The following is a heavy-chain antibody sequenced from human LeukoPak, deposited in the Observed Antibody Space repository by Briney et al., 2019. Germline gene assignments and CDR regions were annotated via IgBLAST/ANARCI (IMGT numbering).Heavy chain of an antibody. CDR2: IYHSGST. D-gene: IGHD3-22*01. Sequence: PSETLSLTCTVSGYSISSGYYWGWIRQPPGKGLEWIGSIYHSGSTYYNPSLKSRVTISVDTSKNQFSLKLSSVTAADTAVYYCARAPYYDSSALQYYFDYWGQGTLVTVSS. J-gene: IGHJ4*02. CDR1: GYSISSGYY. CDR3: ARAPYYDSSALQYYFDY. V-gene: IGHV4-38-2*02.